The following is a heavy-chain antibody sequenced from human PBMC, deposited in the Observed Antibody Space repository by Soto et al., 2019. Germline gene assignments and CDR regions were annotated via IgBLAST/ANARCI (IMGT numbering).Heavy chain of an antibody. CDR3: ARGVQWLVQVGGWFDP. CDR1: GGSFSGYY. J-gene: IGHJ5*02. CDR2: INHSGST. D-gene: IGHD6-19*01. V-gene: IGHV4-34*01. Sequence: QVQLQQWGAGLLKPSETLSLTCAVYGGSFSGYYWSWIRQPPGKGLEWIGEINHSGSTNYNPSLKSRVTISVDTSKNQFSLKLSSVTAADTAVYYCARGVQWLVQVGGWFDPWGQGTLVTVSS.